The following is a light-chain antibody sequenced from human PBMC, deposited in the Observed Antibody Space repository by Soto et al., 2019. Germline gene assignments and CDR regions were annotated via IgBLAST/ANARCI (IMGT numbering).Light chain of an antibody. V-gene: IGKV3-15*01. CDR3: QQYGGVPYT. CDR1: QSVSS. J-gene: IGKJ2*01. CDR2: GAS. Sequence: EIVMTQSPATLSVSPGDRATLSCRASQSVSSIAWYQQKPGQPPRLLIYGASRRATNIPARFSGGGSDTEFTLTISTLQSEDFAIYYCQQYGGVPYTFGQGTKLEIK.